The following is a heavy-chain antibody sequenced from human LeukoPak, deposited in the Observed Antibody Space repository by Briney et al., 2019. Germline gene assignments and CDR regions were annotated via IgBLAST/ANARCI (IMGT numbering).Heavy chain of an antibody. V-gene: IGHV1-8*03. D-gene: IGHD6-13*01. CDR3: VRGGTDAFDI. CDR1: GYTFNTYG. J-gene: IGHJ3*02. Sequence: ASVKVSCKASGYTFNTYGISWVRQAPGQGLEWVGWMNPNSGNTGYAQKFQGRVTITRNTSISTAYMELSSLRSEDTAVYYCVRGGTDAFDIWGQGTMVTVSS. CDR2: MNPNSGNT.